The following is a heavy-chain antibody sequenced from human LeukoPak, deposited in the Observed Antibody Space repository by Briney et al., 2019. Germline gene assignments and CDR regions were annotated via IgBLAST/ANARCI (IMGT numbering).Heavy chain of an antibody. Sequence: GGSLRLSCAASGFTFSAYAMHWVRQAPGKGLEWVAALSYGGSNKYYADSVKGRFTISRDNSKSTLYLQMNSLRLEDTAVYYCARDPGYSSSFGVDYWGQGTLVTVSS. CDR1: GFTFSAYA. CDR2: LSYGGSNK. V-gene: IGHV3-30-3*01. CDR3: ARDPGYSSSFGVDY. J-gene: IGHJ4*02. D-gene: IGHD6-13*01.